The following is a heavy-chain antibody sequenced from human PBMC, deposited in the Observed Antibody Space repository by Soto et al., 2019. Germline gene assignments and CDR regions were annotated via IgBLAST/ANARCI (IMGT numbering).Heavy chain of an antibody. J-gene: IGHJ5*02. CDR1: GDSVSKYY. CDR2: IHSTRSP. V-gene: IGHV4-4*07. Sequence: SETLSLTCTVSGDSVSKYYWNWIRQPAGKGLEWIGRIHSTRSPNYNPSLKSRVTMSVDTSKNQFSLKLNLTSVTAADTAVYYCARSPAYGDYANLDTWGQGTLVTSPQ. D-gene: IGHD4-17*01. CDR3: ARSPAYGDYANLDT.